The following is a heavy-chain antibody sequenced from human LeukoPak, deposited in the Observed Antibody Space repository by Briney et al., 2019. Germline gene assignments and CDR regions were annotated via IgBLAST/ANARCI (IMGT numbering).Heavy chain of an antibody. J-gene: IGHJ4*02. D-gene: IGHD6-13*01. CDR1: GGSLSGYY. V-gene: IGHV4-34*01. CDR3: ARGGPGYSSSWYDY. CDR2: INHSGST. Sequence: SETLSLTCAVYGGSLSGYYWSWIRQPPGKGLEWIGEINHSGSTNYNPSLKSRVTISVDTSKNQFSLKLSSVTAADTAVYYCARGGPGYSSSWYDYWGQGTLVTVSS.